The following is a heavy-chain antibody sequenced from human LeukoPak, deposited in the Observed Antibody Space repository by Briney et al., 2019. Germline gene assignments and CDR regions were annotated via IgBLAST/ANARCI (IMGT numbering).Heavy chain of an antibody. CDR1: GGSIRSSYYY. CDR2: IYDSGST. J-gene: IGHJ4*02. Sequence: PSETLSLTCTVSGGSIRSSYYYWGWIRQPPGKGLEWIGSIYDSGSTYYNPSLKSRVTISVDTSKNQFSLKLSSVTAADTAVYYCARVRNSGCDYWGQGTLVTVSS. D-gene: IGHD6-19*01. CDR3: ARVRNSGCDY. V-gene: IGHV4-39*07.